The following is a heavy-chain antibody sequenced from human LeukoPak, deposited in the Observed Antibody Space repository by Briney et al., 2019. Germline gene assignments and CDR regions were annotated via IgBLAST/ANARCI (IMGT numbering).Heavy chain of an antibody. CDR3: ARLPGKQWLVRDDAFDI. CDR2: IYYSGST. V-gene: IGHV4-59*08. D-gene: IGHD6-19*01. CDR1: GGSISSYY. J-gene: IGHJ3*02. Sequence: PSETLSLTCTVSGGSISSYYWSWIRQPPGKGLEWIGYIYYSGSTNYNPSLKSRVTISVDTSKNQFSLKLSSVTAADTAVYYCARLPGKQWLVRDDAFDIWGQGTMVTVSS.